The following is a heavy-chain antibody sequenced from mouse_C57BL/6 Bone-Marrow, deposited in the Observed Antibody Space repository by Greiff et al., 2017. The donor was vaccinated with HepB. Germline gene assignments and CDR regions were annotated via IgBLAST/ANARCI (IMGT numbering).Heavy chain of an antibody. Sequence: EVMLVESGGGLVKPGGSLKLSCAAPGSIFSAYGMPWVRQAPEKGLEWFAYISSGSSTIYYADTVKGRFTISRDNAKNTLFLQMTSLRSEDTAMYYCARPNYYGSSHWYFDVWGTGTTVTVSS. CDR1: GSIFSAYG. V-gene: IGHV5-17*01. J-gene: IGHJ1*03. D-gene: IGHD1-1*01. CDR2: ISSGSSTI. CDR3: ARPNYYGSSHWYFDV.